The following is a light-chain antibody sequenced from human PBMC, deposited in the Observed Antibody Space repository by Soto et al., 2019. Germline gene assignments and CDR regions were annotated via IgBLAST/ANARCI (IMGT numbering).Light chain of an antibody. Sequence: EIVLTQSPATLSVSPGERATLSCRASQSVSSSYLAWYQQRPGQAPRLLIYGASSRATGIPDRFSGSGSGTDFSLTISRLEPEDVAVYYCQQYGGSPWTFGQGTKVDIK. V-gene: IGKV3-20*01. CDR3: QQYGGSPWT. CDR2: GAS. J-gene: IGKJ1*01. CDR1: QSVSSSY.